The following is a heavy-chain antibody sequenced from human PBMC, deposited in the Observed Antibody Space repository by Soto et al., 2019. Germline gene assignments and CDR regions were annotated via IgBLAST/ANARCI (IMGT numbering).Heavy chain of an antibody. D-gene: IGHD1-26*01. CDR2: ISQSGST. J-gene: IGHJ4*03. Sequence: SETLSLTCAVYNGSFSGYYWNWIRQPPGKGLEWIGEISQSGSTDYNVSLKSRVTISVDRSKNQSSLKLRSVTAADTAVYYCERGDSGSYLDYWGQGNLVTVYS. V-gene: IGHV4-34*01. CDR3: ERGDSGSYLDY. CDR1: NGSFSGYY.